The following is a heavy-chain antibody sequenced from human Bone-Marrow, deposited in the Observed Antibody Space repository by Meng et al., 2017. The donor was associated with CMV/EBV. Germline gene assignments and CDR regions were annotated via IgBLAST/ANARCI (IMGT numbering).Heavy chain of an antibody. J-gene: IGHJ4*02. V-gene: IGHV3-30-3*01. CDR1: GFTFSSYT. CDR2: ISYDGGNK. D-gene: IGHD3-10*01. Sequence: GGSLRLSCAASGFTFSSYTLHWVRQAPGKGLEWVAVISYDGGNKYYADSVKGRFTISRDNSKNTLYLQMNSLRTEDTAVYYCARDFRSGPLDYRGQGALVSVSS. CDR3: ARDFRSGPLDY.